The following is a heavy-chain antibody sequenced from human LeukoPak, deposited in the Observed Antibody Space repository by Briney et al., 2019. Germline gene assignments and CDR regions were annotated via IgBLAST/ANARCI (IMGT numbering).Heavy chain of an antibody. CDR2: TNHSGST. CDR1: GGSFSGYY. Sequence: SETLSLTCAVYGGSFSGYYWSWIRQPPGKGLEWIGETNHSGSTNYNPSLKSRVTISVDTSKNQFSLKLSSVTAADTAVYYCARDRIAAAGPVLIDYGMDVWGQGTTVTVSS. D-gene: IGHD6-13*01. J-gene: IGHJ6*02. CDR3: ARDRIAAAGPVLIDYGMDV. V-gene: IGHV4-34*01.